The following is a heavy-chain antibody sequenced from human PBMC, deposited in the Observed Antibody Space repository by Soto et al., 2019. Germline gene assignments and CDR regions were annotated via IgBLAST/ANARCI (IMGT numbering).Heavy chain of an antibody. CDR1: CASISSYY. CDR3: ARDSRYYDSSGYVYFDF. D-gene: IGHD3-22*01. Sequence: PSETLSLTCTVSCASISSYYWSWIRQPPGKRLEWIGYTHYSGSTNYNPSLKSRVTISVDTSKNQFSLLLRSVTAADTAVYYCARDSRYYDSSGYVYFDFWGQGTLVTVSS. V-gene: IGHV4-59*01. CDR2: THYSGST. J-gene: IGHJ4*02.